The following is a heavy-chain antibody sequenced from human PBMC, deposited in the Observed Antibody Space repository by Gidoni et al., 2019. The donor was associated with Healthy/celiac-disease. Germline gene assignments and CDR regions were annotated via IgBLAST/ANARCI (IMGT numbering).Heavy chain of an antibody. D-gene: IGHD2-15*01. Sequence: QVQLQESGPGLVKPSQTLSLPCTVSGGSLSSGGYYWSWIRQHPGKGLEWIGYIYYSGSTYYNPSLKSRVTISVDTSKNQFSLKLSSVTAADTAVYYCARSPVVVAAPPDYWGQGTLVTVSS. CDR2: IYYSGST. CDR3: ARSPVVVAAPPDY. V-gene: IGHV4-31*03. CDR1: GGSLSSGGYY. J-gene: IGHJ4*02.